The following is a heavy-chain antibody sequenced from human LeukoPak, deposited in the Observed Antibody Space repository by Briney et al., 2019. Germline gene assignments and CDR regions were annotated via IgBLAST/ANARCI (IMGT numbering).Heavy chain of an antibody. Sequence: PGGSLRLSCAACGFTFSSYAMSWVRQAPGKGLEWVSAISGSGGSTYYADSVKGRFTISRDNSKNTLYLQMNSLRAEDTAVYYCAKDGDRGGSCYLCSPHDYWGQGTLVTVSS. CDR3: AKDGDRGGSCYLCSPHDY. J-gene: IGHJ4*02. V-gene: IGHV3-23*01. CDR1: GFTFSSYA. D-gene: IGHD2-15*01. CDR2: ISGSGGST.